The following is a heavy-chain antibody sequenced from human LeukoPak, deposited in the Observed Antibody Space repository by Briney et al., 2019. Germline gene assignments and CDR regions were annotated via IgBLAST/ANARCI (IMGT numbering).Heavy chain of an antibody. V-gene: IGHV4-34*01. Sequence: SETLSLTCAVYGGSFSGYYWSWIRQPPGKGLEWIGEINHSGSTNYNPSLKSRVTISVDTSKNQFSLKLSSVTAADTAVYYCARGGQWLVRYFDYWSQGTLVTVSS. CDR3: ARGGQWLVRYFDY. CDR1: GGSFSGYY. D-gene: IGHD6-19*01. J-gene: IGHJ4*02. CDR2: INHSGST.